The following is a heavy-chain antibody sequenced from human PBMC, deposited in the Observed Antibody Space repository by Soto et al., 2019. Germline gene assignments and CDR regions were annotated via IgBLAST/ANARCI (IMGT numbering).Heavy chain of an antibody. V-gene: IGHV4-61*01. CDR1: GDSVSNGNFY. D-gene: IGHD2-2*01. Sequence: PSETLSLTCTVSGDSVSNGNFYWSWIRQPPGKGLEWIGYAHDSGVTNYNPSLKSRVTIAVDTSRNQFSLKLNSVTAADTAVYYFARGLTMPQLPSHFSHWVQGTLGTAPQ. CDR2: AHDSGVT. J-gene: IGHJ4*02. CDR3: ARGLTMPQLPSHFSH.